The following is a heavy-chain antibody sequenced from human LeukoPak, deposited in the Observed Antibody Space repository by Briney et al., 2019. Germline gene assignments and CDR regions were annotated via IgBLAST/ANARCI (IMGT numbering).Heavy chain of an antibody. Sequence: PGGSLRLSCAASGFTFSSHGMHWVRQGPGKGLEWVSYISSSSSTIYYADSVKGRFTISRDNAKNSLYLQMNSLRAEDTAVYYCARGSLPILGKPWFDPWGQGTLVTVSS. CDR2: ISSSSSTI. CDR3: ARGSLPILGKPWFDP. V-gene: IGHV3-48*01. CDR1: GFTFSSHG. J-gene: IGHJ5*02.